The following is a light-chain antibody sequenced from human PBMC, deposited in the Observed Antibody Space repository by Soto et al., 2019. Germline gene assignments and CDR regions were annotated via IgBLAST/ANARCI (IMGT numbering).Light chain of an antibody. J-gene: IGKJ4*01. CDR1: QGISSY. Sequence: DIQLTQSPSFLSASVGDRVTITCRASQGISSYLAWYQQKPGKAPNLLIYVASTLQSGVLPRFSGSGSWTEFTLTISSLQPQDFATYYCQQLNSYPALTFGGGTKVEIK. CDR3: QQLNSYPALT. V-gene: IGKV1-9*01. CDR2: VAS.